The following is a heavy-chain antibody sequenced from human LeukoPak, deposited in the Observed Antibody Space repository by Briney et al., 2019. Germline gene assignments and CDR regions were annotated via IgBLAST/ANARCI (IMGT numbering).Heavy chain of an antibody. J-gene: IGHJ5*02. CDR2: IYYSGST. CDR1: GGSISSGGYY. D-gene: IGHD3-22*01. V-gene: IGHV4-31*03. Sequence: SQTLSLTCTVSGGSISSGGYYWSWIRQHPGKGLEWIGYIYYSGSTYYNPSLKSRVTISVGTSKNQFSLKLSSVTAADTAVYYCARAVIDSSGYYLGDWFDPWGQGTLVTVSS. CDR3: ARAVIDSSGYYLGDWFDP.